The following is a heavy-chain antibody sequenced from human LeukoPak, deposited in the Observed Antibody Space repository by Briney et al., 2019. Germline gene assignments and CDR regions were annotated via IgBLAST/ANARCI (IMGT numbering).Heavy chain of an antibody. J-gene: IGHJ6*03. D-gene: IGHD3-10*01. CDR1: GGSISSSNW. Sequence: NPSETLSLTCAVSGGSISSSNWWSWVRPPPGKGLEWIGEIYHSGSTNYNPSLKSRVTISVDKSKNHFSLKLSSVTTADTAVYYCARVEEGYGSGRRGNFYYYYMDVWGKGTTVTISS. CDR2: IYHSGST. CDR3: ARVEEGYGSGRRGNFYYYYMDV. V-gene: IGHV4-4*02.